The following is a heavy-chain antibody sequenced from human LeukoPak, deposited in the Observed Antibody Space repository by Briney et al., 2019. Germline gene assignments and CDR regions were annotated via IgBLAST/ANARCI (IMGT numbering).Heavy chain of an antibody. Sequence: GRSLRLSCAASGFTFDDYAMHWVRQAPGKGLEWVSGISRNSGSIGYADSVKGQFTISRDNAKNSLYLQMNSLRAEDTALYYCAKGVFVGATNGYYFDYWGQGTLVTVSS. D-gene: IGHD1-26*01. CDR3: AKGVFVGATNGYYFDY. CDR1: GFTFDDYA. V-gene: IGHV3-9*01. CDR2: ISRNSGSI. J-gene: IGHJ4*02.